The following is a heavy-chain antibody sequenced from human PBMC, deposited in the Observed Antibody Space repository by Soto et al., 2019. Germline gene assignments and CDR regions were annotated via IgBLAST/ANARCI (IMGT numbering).Heavy chain of an antibody. Sequence: SETLSLTCTVSGGSTSSTIDYWGWIRQPPGKGLEWIGSIWYSGYIYYNPSLKSRVTISIDTSKNQFSLKLSSVTAADTAVYYCARHDNYDTLTGFSFWGQGTQVTVSS. D-gene: IGHD3-9*01. CDR3: ARHDNYDTLTGFSF. V-gene: IGHV4-39*01. J-gene: IGHJ4*02. CDR1: GGSTSSTIDY. CDR2: IWYSGYI.